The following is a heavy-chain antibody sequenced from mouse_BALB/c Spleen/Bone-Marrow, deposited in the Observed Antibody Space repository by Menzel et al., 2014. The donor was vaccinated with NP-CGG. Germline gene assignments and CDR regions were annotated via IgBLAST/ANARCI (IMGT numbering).Heavy chain of an antibody. D-gene: IGHD2-1*01. CDR2: ISNLAYSI. J-gene: IGHJ4*01. V-gene: IGHV5-15*02. CDR3: TRNYGNQGAMDY. CDR1: GFTFSDYG. Sequence: EVQLVESGGGLVQPGGSRKLSRAASGFTFSDYGMAWVRQAPGKGPEWVAFISNLAYSIYYADTVTGRFTISRENAKSTLYLEMSSLRSEDTAIYYCTRNYGNQGAMDYWGQGTSVTVSS.